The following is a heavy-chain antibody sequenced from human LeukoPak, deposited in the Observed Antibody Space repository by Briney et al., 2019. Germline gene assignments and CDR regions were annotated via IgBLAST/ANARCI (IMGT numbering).Heavy chain of an antibody. CDR1: GFTFSSYA. CDR3: AKDRANSYAFDY. D-gene: IGHD2-2*01. V-gene: IGHV3-23*01. Sequence: GGSLRLSCAASGFTFSSYAMSWVRQAPGKGLEWVSAISGSGGSTYYADSVKGRFTISRDNSRNSLYLQMNSLRTEDTAFYYCAKDRANSYAFDYWGQGTLVTVS. CDR2: ISGSGGST. J-gene: IGHJ4*02.